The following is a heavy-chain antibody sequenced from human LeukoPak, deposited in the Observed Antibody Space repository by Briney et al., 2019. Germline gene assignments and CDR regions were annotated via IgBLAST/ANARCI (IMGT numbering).Heavy chain of an antibody. Sequence: SETLSLTCTVSGYSISSGYYWGWIRQPPGKGLEWLGNIYHSGSTYYNPSLKSRVTISLDTSKNQFSLKLSSVTAADTAVYYCAKLSIAVLDYFDYWGPGTLVTVSS. CDR2: IYHSGST. CDR1: GYSISSGYY. CDR3: AKLSIAVLDYFDY. D-gene: IGHD6-19*01. V-gene: IGHV4-38-2*02. J-gene: IGHJ4*02.